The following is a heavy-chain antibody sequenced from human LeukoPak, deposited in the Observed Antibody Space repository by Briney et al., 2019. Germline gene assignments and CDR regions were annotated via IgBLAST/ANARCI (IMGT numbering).Heavy chain of an antibody. CDR3: AKRTRRGVLYYYYGMDV. D-gene: IGHD3-10*01. Sequence: GGSLRLSCAASGFTFSSYGMHWVRQAPGKGLEWVAVISYDGSNKYYADSVKGRFTISRDNSKNTLYLQMNSLRAEDTAVYYCAKRTRRGVLYYYYGMDVWGQGTTVTVSS. CDR1: GFTFSSYG. J-gene: IGHJ6*02. CDR2: ISYDGSNK. V-gene: IGHV3-30*18.